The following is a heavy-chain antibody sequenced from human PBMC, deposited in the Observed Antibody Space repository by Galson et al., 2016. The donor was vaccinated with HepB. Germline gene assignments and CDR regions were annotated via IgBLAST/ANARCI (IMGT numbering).Heavy chain of an antibody. CDR3: ARPRGTSYYYYGMDV. V-gene: IGHV3-30*03. CDR2: VSDDGTNK. J-gene: IGHJ6*02. Sequence: SLRLSCAASGFSLSNYGMHWVRQAPGKGLEWVAVVSDDGTNKYCADSVKGRFTISKDNSKNTLYLQINSLRGEDTAVYYCARPRGTSYYYYGMDVWGQGTTVSVSS. CDR1: GFSLSNYG. D-gene: IGHD3-16*01.